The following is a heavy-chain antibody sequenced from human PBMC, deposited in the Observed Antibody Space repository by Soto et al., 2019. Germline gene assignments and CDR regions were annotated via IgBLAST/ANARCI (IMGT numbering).Heavy chain of an antibody. V-gene: IGHV1-69*19. CDR1: GGTFNTYA. CDR2: ISPMFGAA. CDR3: AREVQVHTPAFVY. J-gene: IGHJ4*02. D-gene: IGHD3-10*01. Sequence: QVQLVQSGAEMKKPGASVKVSCQSSGGTFNTYAMNWVRQAPGQGPEWMGDISPMFGAANYAPKFQGRVNITADESTGTSYMQLSSLPSEDTALYFCAREVQVHTPAFVYWGQGTLVNVSS.